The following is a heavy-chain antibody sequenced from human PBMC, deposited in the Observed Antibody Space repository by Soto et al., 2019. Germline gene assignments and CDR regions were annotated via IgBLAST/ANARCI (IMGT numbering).Heavy chain of an antibody. V-gene: IGHV3-30*18. J-gene: IGHJ6*02. D-gene: IGHD7-27*01. CDR2: ISYDGSNK. CDR3: AKDQLLSTGWGRDYYYHGMDV. Sequence: PGGSLRLSCAASGFTFSSYGMHWVRQAPGKGLEWVAVISYDGSNKYYADSVKGRFTISRDNSKNTLYLQMNSLRAEDTAVYYCAKDQLLSTGWGRDYYYHGMDVWGQGTTVTVSS. CDR1: GFTFSSYG.